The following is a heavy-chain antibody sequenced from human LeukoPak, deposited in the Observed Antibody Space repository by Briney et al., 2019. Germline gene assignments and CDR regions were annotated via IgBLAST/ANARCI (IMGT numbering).Heavy chain of an antibody. Sequence: GASVKVSCKASGYTFTGYYMHWVRQAPGQGLEWMGWINPNSGGTNYAQKFQGRVTMTRDTSISTAYMELSRLRSDDTAVYYGARGGTMIGYYYYYMDVWGKGTTVTVSS. D-gene: IGHD3-10*02. CDR2: INPNSGGT. V-gene: IGHV1-2*02. CDR3: ARGGTMIGYYYYYMDV. J-gene: IGHJ6*03. CDR1: GYTFTGYY.